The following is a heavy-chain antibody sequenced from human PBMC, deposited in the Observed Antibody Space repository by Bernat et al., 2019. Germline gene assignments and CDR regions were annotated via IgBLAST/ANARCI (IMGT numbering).Heavy chain of an antibody. J-gene: IGHJ4*02. Sequence: EVQLVESGGGLVKPGGSLRLSCAASGFTFSTSDMHWVRQAPGKGLEWVSFISSGGSTIFYTDSVKGRFTISRDNGKNSLYLQMTSLRAEDTAVYYCARDGKRRSNYGYDFDYWGQGTLVTVSS. D-gene: IGHD3-16*01. V-gene: IGHV3-48*01. CDR2: ISSGGSTI. CDR3: ARDGKRRSNYGYDFDY. CDR1: GFTFSTSD.